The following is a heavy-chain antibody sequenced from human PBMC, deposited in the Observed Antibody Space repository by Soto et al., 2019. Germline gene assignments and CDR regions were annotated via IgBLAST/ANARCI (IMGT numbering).Heavy chain of an antibody. CDR3: ARDHSDDFWSGQNWFDP. V-gene: IGHV3-21*01. J-gene: IGHJ5*02. CDR2: ISSSSSYI. CDR1: GFTFSSYS. D-gene: IGHD3-3*01. Sequence: GGSLRLSCAASGFTFSSYSMNWVRQAPGKGLEWVSSISSSSSYIYYADSVKGRFTISRDNAKNSLYLQMNSLRAEDTAVYYCARDHSDDFWSGQNWFDPWGQGTLVTVSS.